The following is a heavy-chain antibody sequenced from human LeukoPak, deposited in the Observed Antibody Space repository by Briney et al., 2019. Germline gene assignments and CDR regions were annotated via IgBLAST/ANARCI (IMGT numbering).Heavy chain of an antibody. V-gene: IGHV3-7*04. CDR2: INQGGSVK. CDR3: VGGGY. J-gene: IGHJ4*02. Sequence: GGSLRLSCAASGFSFRDFWMTWVRQAPGKGLEWVANINQGGSVKYYVDSVKGRFTISRDNAKNSLYLQMNSLRAEDAAVYYCVGGGYWGQGTLVTVSS. CDR1: GFSFRDFW.